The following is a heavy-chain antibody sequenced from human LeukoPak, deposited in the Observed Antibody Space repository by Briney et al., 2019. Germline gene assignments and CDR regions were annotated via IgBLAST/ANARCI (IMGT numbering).Heavy chain of an antibody. D-gene: IGHD6-13*01. Sequence: GGSLRLSCAASGFTFSSCAMNWVSQAPGKGLEWVSVISGTGGSTYYADSVKGRFTISRDNSKNTLSLQMNSLRVEDTAVYYCAKGGANSWHKIDCWGQGTLVTVSS. J-gene: IGHJ4*02. V-gene: IGHV3-23*01. CDR1: GFTFSSCA. CDR3: AKGGANSWHKIDC. CDR2: ISGTGGST.